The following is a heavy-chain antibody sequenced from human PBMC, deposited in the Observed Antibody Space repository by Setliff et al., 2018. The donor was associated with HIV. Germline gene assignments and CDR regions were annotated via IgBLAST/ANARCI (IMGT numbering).Heavy chain of an antibody. J-gene: IGHJ6*03. CDR3: ARDHGYYYYYMDV. CDR2: TTSNGRTT. V-gene: IGHV3-23*01. CDR1: GFTLSDYE. Sequence: GGSLRLSCAASGFTLSDYEMSWVRQAPGKGLEWVSATTSNGRTTDYAESVRGRFTLSRDNSRNTLYLHMTSLRAEDTAVYYCARDHGYYYYYMDVWGKGTTVTVSS.